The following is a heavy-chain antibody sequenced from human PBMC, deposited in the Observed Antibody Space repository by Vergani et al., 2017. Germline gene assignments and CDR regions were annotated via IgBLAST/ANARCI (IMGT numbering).Heavy chain of an antibody. V-gene: IGHV1-18*01. CDR1: DYTFTNYG. Sequence: QVQLVQSGAEVKKPGASVRVSCKASDYTFTNYGISWVRQAPGQGLEWMGWISAYNGDTNYAQKLHGRVTMTTDASTSTAYMELRSLRSDDTAMYYCARDHCSXTGCYEDSYHGMDVWGQGTTVTVSS. CDR3: ARDHCSXTGCYEDSYHGMDV. J-gene: IGHJ6*02. CDR2: ISAYNGDT. D-gene: IGHD2-2*01.